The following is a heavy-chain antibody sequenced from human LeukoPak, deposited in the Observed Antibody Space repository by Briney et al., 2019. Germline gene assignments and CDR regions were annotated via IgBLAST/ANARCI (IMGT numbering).Heavy chain of an antibody. CDR3: VKLVGVGELFWGHFLEDF. CDR2: ISGSGDST. D-gene: IGHD3-10*01. CDR1: GFPFSSYA. Sequence: TGGSLRLSCAASGFPFSSYAMSWVRQAPGRGLEWVSAISGSGDSTYYADSVKGRFTISRDNSKNTLYLQMSSLRAEDTAVYYCVKLVGVGELFWGHFLEDFWGQGTLVTVSS. V-gene: IGHV3-23*01. J-gene: IGHJ4*02.